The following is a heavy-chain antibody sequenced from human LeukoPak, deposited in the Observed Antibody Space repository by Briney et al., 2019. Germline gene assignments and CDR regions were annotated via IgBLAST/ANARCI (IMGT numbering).Heavy chain of an antibody. V-gene: IGHV3-30-3*01. CDR2: ISYDGSNK. CDR3: ARALDLYFDY. J-gene: IGHJ4*02. CDR1: GFTFSSYA. Sequence: PGGSLRLSCAASGFTFSSYAMHWVRQAPGKGLEWVAVISYDGSNKYYADSVKGRFTISRDNSKNTLYLQMNSLRAEDTAVYYCARALDLYFDYWGQGTLVTASS.